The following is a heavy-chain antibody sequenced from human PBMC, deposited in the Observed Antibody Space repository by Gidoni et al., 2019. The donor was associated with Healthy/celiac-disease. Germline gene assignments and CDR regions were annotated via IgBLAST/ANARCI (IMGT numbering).Heavy chain of an antibody. D-gene: IGHD3-10*01. CDR1: GYTFTGYY. J-gene: IGHJ3*02. CDR3: ARDEALLWFGEFVVVDHAFDI. V-gene: IGHV1-2*02. CDR2: INPNSGGT. Sequence: QVQLVQSGAEVKKPGASVKVSCKASGYTFTGYYMHWVRQAPGQGLEWMGWINPNSGGTNYAQKFQGRVTMTRDTSISTAYMELSRLRSDDTAVYYCARDEALLWFGEFVVVDHAFDIWGQGTMVTVSS.